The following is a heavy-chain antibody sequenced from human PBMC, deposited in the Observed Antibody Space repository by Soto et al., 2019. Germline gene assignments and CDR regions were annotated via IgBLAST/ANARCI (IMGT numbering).Heavy chain of an antibody. V-gene: IGHV3-30*18. Sequence: QVQLVESGGGVVQPGRSLRLSCAASGFTFSSYGMHWVRQAPGKGLEWVAVISYDGSNKYYADSVKGRFTISRDNSKNTLYLQMNSLRAEDTAVYYCAKVSYYDSNDGNWFDPWGQGTLVTVSS. D-gene: IGHD3-22*01. CDR2: ISYDGSNK. CDR3: AKVSYYDSNDGNWFDP. J-gene: IGHJ5*02. CDR1: GFTFSSYG.